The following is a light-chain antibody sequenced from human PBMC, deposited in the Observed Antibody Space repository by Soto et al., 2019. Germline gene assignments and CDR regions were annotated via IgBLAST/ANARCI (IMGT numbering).Light chain of an antibody. CDR2: DAS. CDR1: QSVSTY. V-gene: IGKV3-11*01. J-gene: IGKJ5*01. CDR3: QQRSNWPSIT. Sequence: EIVMTQSPATLSVPPGERATLSCRASQSVSTYLAWYQQKPGQGPRLLIYDASTRATGIPARFSGSGSGTDFTLTISSLEPEDFAVYFCQQRSNWPSITFDRGTRLEIK.